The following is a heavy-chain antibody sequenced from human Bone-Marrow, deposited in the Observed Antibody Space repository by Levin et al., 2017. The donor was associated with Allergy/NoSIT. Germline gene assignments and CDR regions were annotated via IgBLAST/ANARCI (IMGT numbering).Heavy chain of an antibody. CDR2: IYGDRNT. V-gene: IGHV3-66*01. CDR1: GFTVGSTY. CDR3: AREHHCVGEC. Sequence: PGGSLRLSCAGAGFTVGSTYMSWVRQAPGKGLECVSFIYGDRNTYYAESVEGRFSISRDNSRNTLSLQMNSLRVEDTAVYYCAREHHCVGECWGQGISVTVSS. D-gene: IGHD2-21*01. J-gene: IGHJ4*02.